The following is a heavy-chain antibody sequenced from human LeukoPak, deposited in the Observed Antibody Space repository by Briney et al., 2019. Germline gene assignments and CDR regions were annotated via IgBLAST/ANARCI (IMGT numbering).Heavy chain of an antibody. Sequence: GGSLRLSCAASGFTISSNYMSWVRQAPGKGLEWVLVIYSGGSTYYTDSVKGRFTISRDNSKNTLYLQMNSLRAEDTAVYYCARGSGYYLGGFDYWGQGTLVTVSS. CDR2: IYSGGST. CDR3: ARGSGYYLGGFDY. CDR1: GFTISSNY. V-gene: IGHV3-53*01. D-gene: IGHD3-22*01. J-gene: IGHJ4*02.